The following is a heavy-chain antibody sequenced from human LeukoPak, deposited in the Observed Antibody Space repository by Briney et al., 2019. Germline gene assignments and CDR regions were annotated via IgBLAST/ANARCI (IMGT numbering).Heavy chain of an antibody. J-gene: IGHJ3*02. CDR2: IYYSGST. CDR1: GGSISSSSYY. Sequence: SETLSLTCTVSGGSISSSSYYWGWIRQPPGKGLEWIGSIYYSGSTYYNPSLKSRVTISVDTSKNQFSLKLSSVTAADTAVYYCARVRGSYHDAFDIWGQGTMVTVSS. V-gene: IGHV4-39*01. D-gene: IGHD1-26*01. CDR3: ARVRGSYHDAFDI.